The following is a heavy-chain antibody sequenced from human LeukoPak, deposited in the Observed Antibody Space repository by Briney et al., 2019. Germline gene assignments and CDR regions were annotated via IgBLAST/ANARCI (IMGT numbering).Heavy chain of an antibody. CDR3: ARGGGGYSYGTFDAFDI. V-gene: IGHV1-18*01. D-gene: IGHD5-18*01. J-gene: IGHJ3*02. CDR2: ISAYNGNT. CDR1: GYTFTSYG. Sequence: ASVEVSCKASGYTFTSYGISWVRQAPGQGLEWMGWISAYNGNTNYAQKLQGRVTMTTDTSTSTAYMELRSLRSDDTAVYYCARGGGGYSYGTFDAFDIWGQETMVTVSS.